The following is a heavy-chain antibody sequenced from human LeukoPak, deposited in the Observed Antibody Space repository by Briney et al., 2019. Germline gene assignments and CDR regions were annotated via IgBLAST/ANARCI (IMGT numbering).Heavy chain of an antibody. Sequence: GRSLRLSWTAAGFSVTNYALHWVRQAPGKGLDWVAAISYGGHNKYYADSVKGRFTISRDNSRDTLYLQMNSLRAEDTALYYCARDRGSDADYSASGTYYYWGRGTLVTISS. CDR1: GFSVTNYA. CDR2: ISYGGHNK. CDR3: ARDRGSDADYSASGTYYY. J-gene: IGHJ4*01. V-gene: IGHV3-30*04. D-gene: IGHD3-10*01.